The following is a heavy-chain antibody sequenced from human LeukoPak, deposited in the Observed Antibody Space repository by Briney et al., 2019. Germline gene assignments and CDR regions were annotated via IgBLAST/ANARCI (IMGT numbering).Heavy chain of an antibody. V-gene: IGHV4-34*01. CDR1: GGSFSGYY. CDR2: INHSGST. Sequence: SETLSLTCAVYGGSFSGYYWSWIRQPPGKGLEWIGEINHSGSTNYNPSLKSRVTISVDTSKNQFSLKLSSVTAADTAVYYCARRRFTMIKPNWFDPWGQGTLVTVSS. J-gene: IGHJ5*02. D-gene: IGHD3-22*01. CDR3: ARRRFTMIKPNWFDP.